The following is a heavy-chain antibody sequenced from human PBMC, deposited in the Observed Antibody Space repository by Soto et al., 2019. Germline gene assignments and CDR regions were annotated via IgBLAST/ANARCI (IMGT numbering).Heavy chain of an antibody. CDR3: ARVPMRVVADKIQDAFDI. V-gene: IGHV4-34*01. J-gene: IGHJ3*02. CDR2: INHSGST. CDR1: GGSFSGYY. Sequence: KASETLSLTCAVYGGSFSGYYWSWIRQPPGKGLEWIGEINHSGSTNYNPSLKSRVTISEDTSKNQFSLRLNSVTAADTAVYYCARVPMRVVADKIQDAFDIWGQGTMVTVSS. D-gene: IGHD3-22*01.